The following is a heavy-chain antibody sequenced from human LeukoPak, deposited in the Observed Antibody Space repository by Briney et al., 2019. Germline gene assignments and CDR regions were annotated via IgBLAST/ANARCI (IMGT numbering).Heavy chain of an antibody. CDR2: ISGSGGST. J-gene: IGHJ4*02. V-gene: IGHV3-23*01. Sequence: PGGSLRLSCGASGFTFTSYAMSWVRQAPGKGLEWVSTISGSGGSTYYADSVKGRFTISRDKSKNTLYLQMNSLRAGDTAVYYCGKYGSSGWYADYWGQGTLVTVSS. CDR3: GKYGSSGWYADY. D-gene: IGHD6-19*01. CDR1: GFTFTSYA.